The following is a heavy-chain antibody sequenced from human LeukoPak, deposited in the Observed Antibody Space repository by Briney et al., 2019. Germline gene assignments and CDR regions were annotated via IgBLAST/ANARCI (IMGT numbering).Heavy chain of an antibody. CDR3: ARDRLYGSGSSDY. V-gene: IGHV3-74*01. J-gene: IGHJ4*02. Sequence: GGSLRLSCTASGFTFTSHWMHWVRQVPGKRLVWVSRINGDGSGTNHADSVKGRLTISRGNAKNTLYLQMNSLRVEDTAEYSCARDRLYGSGSSDYWGQGTLVTVSS. CDR1: GFTFTSHW. D-gene: IGHD3-10*01. CDR2: INGDGSGT.